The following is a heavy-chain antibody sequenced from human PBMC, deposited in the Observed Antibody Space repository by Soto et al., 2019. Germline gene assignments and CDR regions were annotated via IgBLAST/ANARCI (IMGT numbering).Heavy chain of an antibody. CDR1: GGSISSYY. D-gene: IGHD1-1*01. V-gene: IGHV4-59*12. Sequence: SETLSLTCTVSGGSISSYYWSWIRQPPGKGLEWIGYIYYSGSTNYNPSLKSRVTISVDTSKNQFSLKLSSVTAADTAVYYCAREVVGRKTGTTGTRYYYYYMDVWGKGTTVTVSS. CDR3: AREVVGRKTGTTGTRYYYYYMDV. J-gene: IGHJ6*03. CDR2: IYYSGST.